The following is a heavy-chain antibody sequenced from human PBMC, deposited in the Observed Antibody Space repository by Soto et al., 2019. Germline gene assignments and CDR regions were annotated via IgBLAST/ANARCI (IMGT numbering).Heavy chain of an antibody. D-gene: IGHD3-10*01. V-gene: IGHV1-2*04. Sequence: ASVKVSCKASGYTFTCYYMHWVRQAPGQGLEWMGWINPNSGGTNYAQKFQGWVTMTRDTSISTAYMELSRLRSDDTAVYYCARAYMVRGVIPRPYFDYWGQGTLVTVSS. CDR1: GYTFTCYY. CDR2: INPNSGGT. J-gene: IGHJ4*02. CDR3: ARAYMVRGVIPRPYFDY.